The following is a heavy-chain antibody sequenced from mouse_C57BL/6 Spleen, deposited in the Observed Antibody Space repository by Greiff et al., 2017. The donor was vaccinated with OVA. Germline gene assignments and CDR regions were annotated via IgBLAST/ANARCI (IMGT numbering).Heavy chain of an antibody. Sequence: EVHLVESGPELVKPGASVKISCKASGYSFTGYYMNWVKQSPEKSLEWIGEINPSTGGTTYNQKFKAKATLTVDKSSSTAYMQLKSLTSEDSAVYYCARWDYGSSPYAMDYWGQGTSVTVSS. CDR1: GYSFTGYY. CDR2: INPSTGGT. D-gene: IGHD1-1*01. CDR3: ARWDYGSSPYAMDY. J-gene: IGHJ4*01. V-gene: IGHV1-42*01.